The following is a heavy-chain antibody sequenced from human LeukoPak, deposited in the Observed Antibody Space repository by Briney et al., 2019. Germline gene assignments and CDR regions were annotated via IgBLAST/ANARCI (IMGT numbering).Heavy chain of an antibody. J-gene: IGHJ3*02. CDR2: INHSGST. D-gene: IGHD4-17*01. Sequence: SETLSLTCAVYGGSFSGYYWSWIRQPPGKGLEWIGEINHSGSTNYNPSLKSRVTISVDTSKNQFSLKLSSVTAADTAVYYCAGVYTVKPPLAGDVFNIGGKGKMVTVSS. V-gene: IGHV4-34*01. CDR1: GGSFSGYY. CDR3: AGVYTVKPPLAGDVFNI.